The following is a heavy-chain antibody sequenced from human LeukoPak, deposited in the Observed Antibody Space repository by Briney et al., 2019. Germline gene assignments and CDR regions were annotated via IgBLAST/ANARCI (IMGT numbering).Heavy chain of an antibody. J-gene: IGHJ4*02. CDR2: ISGSGGAT. D-gene: IGHD3-22*01. Sequence: GGSLRPSCAASGFTFSLFAMHWVRQAPGKGLEWVSAISGSGGATYHADADSVKGRFTISRDNSKNALYLEINNLRAEDTAVYYCAKDGYNNDSSGHFDYWGQGTLVTVSS. V-gene: IGHV3-23*01. CDR3: AKDGYNNDSSGHFDY. CDR1: GFTFSLFA.